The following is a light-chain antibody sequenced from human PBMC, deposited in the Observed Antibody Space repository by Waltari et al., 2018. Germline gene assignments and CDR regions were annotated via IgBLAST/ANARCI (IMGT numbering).Light chain of an antibody. V-gene: IGLV2-14*01. CDR1: SSDVGFYNY. CDR3: NSYAASSSWV. CDR2: DVS. Sequence: QSALTQPASVSGSPGQSITISCTGTSSDVGFYNYVSCYQQHPRKAPKLMIYDVSERPSGVSNRFSGSNSGNTASLTISRLQPEAEADYYGNSYAASSSWVFGGGTKLTVL. J-gene: IGLJ3*02.